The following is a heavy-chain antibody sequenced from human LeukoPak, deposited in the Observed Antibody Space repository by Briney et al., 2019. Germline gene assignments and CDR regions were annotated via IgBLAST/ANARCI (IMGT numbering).Heavy chain of an antibody. CDR3: ASREVRGAVDY. CDR2: IYYSGST. J-gene: IGHJ4*02. Sequence: GSLRLSCAASRFTLNNYAMSRIRQPPGKGLEWIGYIYYSGSTNYNPSLKSRVTISVDRSKNQFSLKLSSVTAADTAVYYCASREVRGAVDYWGQGTLVTVSS. V-gene: IGHV4-59*12. CDR1: RFTLNNYA. D-gene: IGHD3-10*01.